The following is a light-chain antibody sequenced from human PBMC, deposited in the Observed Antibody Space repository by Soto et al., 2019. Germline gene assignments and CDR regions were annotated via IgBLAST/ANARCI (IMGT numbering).Light chain of an antibody. CDR1: QSVSVN. J-gene: IGKJ5*01. CDR2: GAS. V-gene: IGKV3D-20*02. CDR3: QQRTNWPPIT. Sequence: EMVMTQSPATLSVSPGERASLSCRASQSVSVNLSWYQQKPGQAPRLLMFGASSRATGIPDRFSGSGSGTDFTLTIYRLEPEDFAVYYCQQRTNWPPITFGQGTRLEIK.